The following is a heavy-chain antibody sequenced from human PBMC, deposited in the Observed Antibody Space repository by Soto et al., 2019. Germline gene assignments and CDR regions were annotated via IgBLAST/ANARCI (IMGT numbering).Heavy chain of an antibody. CDR1: GFTFSSYA. CDR2: ISYDGSNK. V-gene: IGHV3-30-3*01. Sequence: QVQLVESGGGVVQPGRSLRLSCAASGFTFSSYAMHWVRQAPGKGLEWVAVISYDGSNKYYADSVKGRFTISRDNSKNTLYLQMNRLRAEDTAVYYCARDLSWFGELSYYFDYWGQGTLVTVSS. J-gene: IGHJ4*02. D-gene: IGHD3-10*01. CDR3: ARDLSWFGELSYYFDY.